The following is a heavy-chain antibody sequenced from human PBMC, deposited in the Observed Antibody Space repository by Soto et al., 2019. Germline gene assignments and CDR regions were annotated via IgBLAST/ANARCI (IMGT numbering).Heavy chain of an antibody. Sequence: WGSLRLSCAASGFTFSSYAMHWVRQAPGKGLEWVAVISYDGSNKYYADSVKGRFTISRDNSKNTLYLQMNSLRAEDTAVYYCARDLLDSSGWYWYYWGQGTLVTVSS. J-gene: IGHJ4*02. CDR3: ARDLLDSSGWYWYY. CDR1: GFTFSSYA. D-gene: IGHD6-19*01. V-gene: IGHV3-30-3*01. CDR2: ISYDGSNK.